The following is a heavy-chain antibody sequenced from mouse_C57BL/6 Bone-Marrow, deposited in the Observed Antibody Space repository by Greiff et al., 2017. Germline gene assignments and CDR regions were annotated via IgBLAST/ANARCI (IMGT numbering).Heavy chain of an antibody. Sequence: VKLQESGAELAKPGASVKLSCKASGYTFTSYWMHWVKQRPGQGLEWIGYINPSSGYTKYNQKFKDKATLTADKSSSTAYMQLSSLTYEDSAVYYCASIVTRYYYAMDYWGQGTSVTVSS. V-gene: IGHV1-7*01. CDR1: GYTFTSYW. CDR3: ASIVTRYYYAMDY. CDR2: INPSSGYT. D-gene: IGHD2-5*01. J-gene: IGHJ4*01.